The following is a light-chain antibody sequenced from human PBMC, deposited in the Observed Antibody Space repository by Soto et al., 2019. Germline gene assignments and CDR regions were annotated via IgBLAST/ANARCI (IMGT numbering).Light chain of an antibody. V-gene: IGLV7-46*01. CDR3: LLSYSGAWV. Sequence: QAVVTQEPSLTVSPGGTVTLTCGSSTGAVTSGHYPSWFQQRPGQAPRTLIYDATTKHSWAPARFSGSLLGGKAALTLSGAQPEDEAEYYCLLSYSGAWVFGGGTKLTVL. J-gene: IGLJ3*02. CDR1: TGAVTSGHY. CDR2: DAT.